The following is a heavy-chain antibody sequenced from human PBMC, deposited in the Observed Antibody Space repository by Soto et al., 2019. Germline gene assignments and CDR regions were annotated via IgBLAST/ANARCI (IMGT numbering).Heavy chain of an antibody. D-gene: IGHD2-15*01. J-gene: IGHJ3*02. CDR2: IYPGDSDS. CDR1: GYIFTSYW. CDR3: ARADRQPTTLDTFDI. Sequence: GESLEISCKGSGYIFTSYWIGWGRQMPGKGLEWMVIIYPGDSDSRYSPSFQGQVTISSDKSISTAYLKWNSLKASDTAMYYCARADRQPTTLDTFDIWGHGTMVTVSS. V-gene: IGHV5-51*01.